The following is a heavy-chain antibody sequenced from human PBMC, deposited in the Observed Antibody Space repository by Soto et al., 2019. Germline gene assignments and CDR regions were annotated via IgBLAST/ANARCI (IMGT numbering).Heavy chain of an antibody. V-gene: IGHV4-34*01. J-gene: IGHJ4*02. CDR3: ARGSMIVVVITRGADFDY. CDR2: INHSGST. CDR1: GGSFSGYY. Sequence: QVQLQQWGAGLLKPSETLSLTCAVYGGSFSGYYWSWIRQPPGKGLEWIGEINHSGSTNYNPSLKSRVTISVDTSKNQFSLKLSSVTAADMAVYFCARGSMIVVVITRGADFDYWGQGTLVTVSS. D-gene: IGHD3-22*01.